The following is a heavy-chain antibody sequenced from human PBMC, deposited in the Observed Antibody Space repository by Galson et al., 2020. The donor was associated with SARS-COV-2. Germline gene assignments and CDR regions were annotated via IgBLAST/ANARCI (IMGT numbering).Heavy chain of an antibody. Sequence: SETLSLTCTVSGGSKNSGSYYWNWIRQPAGKGLEWIGHVFITGTTNYNPSLKSRATISLDTSKNQFSLKLTSVTAADTAVYYCRQFALGAVPIDYWGQGTLVTVSS. CDR2: VFITGTT. CDR1: GGSKNSGSYY. V-gene: IGHV4-61*09. J-gene: IGHJ4*02. CDR3: RQFALGAVPIDY. D-gene: IGHD6-19*01.